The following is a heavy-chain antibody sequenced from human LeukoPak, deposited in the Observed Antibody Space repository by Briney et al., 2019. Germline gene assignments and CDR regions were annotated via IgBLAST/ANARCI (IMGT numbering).Heavy chain of an antibody. J-gene: IGHJ5*02. D-gene: IGHD3-10*01. CDR3: ARGLVLLWFGEERHGGFDP. CDR1: GYTLTELS. CDR2: FDPEDGET. Sequence: GASVKVSCKVSGYTLTELSMHWVRQAPGKGLEWMGGFDPEDGETIYAQKFQGRVTMTRNTSISTAYMELSSLRSEDTAVYYCARGLVLLWFGEERHGGFDPWGLGTLVTVSS. V-gene: IGHV1-24*01.